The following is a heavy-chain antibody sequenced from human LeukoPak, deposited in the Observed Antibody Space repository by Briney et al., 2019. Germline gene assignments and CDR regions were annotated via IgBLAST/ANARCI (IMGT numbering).Heavy chain of an antibody. CDR2: ISGSGGST. J-gene: IGHJ4*02. V-gene: IGHV3-23*01. Sequence: PGGSLRLSCAASGFTFSSYAVSWVRQAPGKGLEWVSAISGSGGSTYYADSVKGRFTISRDNSKNTLYLQMNSLRAEDTAVYYCAKDPYSGSYYGRGYFDYWGQGTLVTVSS. D-gene: IGHD1-26*01. CDR1: GFTFSSYA. CDR3: AKDPYSGSYYGRGYFDY.